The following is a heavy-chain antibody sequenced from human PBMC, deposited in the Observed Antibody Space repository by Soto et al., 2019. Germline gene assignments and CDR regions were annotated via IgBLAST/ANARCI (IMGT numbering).Heavy chain of an antibody. J-gene: IGHJ4*02. Sequence: QVQLVQSGAEVKKPGSSVKVSCKASGGTFSSYAIDWVRQAPGHGLEWMGGIIPLFGTAKHAQKFQGRITITADESTRTAYMELRSLRSEDTAVYYCARGVHDDSRGYYYFYWGQGTLVTVSS. CDR1: GGTFSSYA. V-gene: IGHV1-69*01. CDR2: IIPLFGTA. D-gene: IGHD3-22*01. CDR3: ARGVHDDSRGYYYFY.